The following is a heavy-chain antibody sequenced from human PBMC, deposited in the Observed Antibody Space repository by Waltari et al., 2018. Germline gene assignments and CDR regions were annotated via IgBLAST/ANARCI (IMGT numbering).Heavy chain of an antibody. V-gene: IGHV3-74*03. CDR3: AREGKDRAFDY. CDR2: INSDGSTT. CDR1: GLTLSNYW. D-gene: IGHD2-15*01. J-gene: IGHJ4*02. Sequence: EVQLVESGGGLVQPGGSLRLSCAASGLTLSNYWMHWVRQSPGTGLVWVSRINSDGSTTTYADSVKGRFTISRDNAKNTLYLQMNGLTADDTAVYYCAREGKDRAFDYWGQGTLGTVSS.